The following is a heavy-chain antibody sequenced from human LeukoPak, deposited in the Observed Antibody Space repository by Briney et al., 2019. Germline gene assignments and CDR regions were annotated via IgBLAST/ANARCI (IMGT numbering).Heavy chain of an antibody. CDR1: AFSFRSYW. J-gene: IGHJ6*02. Sequence: GGSLRLSCAASAFSFRSYWMSWVRQAPGKGLEWAANIKEDGTEKYYVDSVKGRFTISRDNAKSSLYLQMNSLRAEDTAVYYCARGLSSSSSYGMDVWGQGTTVTVSS. D-gene: IGHD6-13*01. CDR3: ARGLSSSSSYGMDV. CDR2: IKEDGTEK. V-gene: IGHV3-7*01.